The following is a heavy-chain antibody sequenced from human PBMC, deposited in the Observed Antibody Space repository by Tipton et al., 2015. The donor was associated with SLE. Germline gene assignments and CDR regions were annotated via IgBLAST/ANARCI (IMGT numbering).Heavy chain of an antibody. CDR1: GGSINNHY. J-gene: IGHJ4*02. V-gene: IGHV4-59*08. CDR3: ARRKDLDY. CDR2: IYYSGST. Sequence: TLSLTCTVSGGSINNHYWSWIRQPPGKGLEWIGSIYYSGSTDFNPSLKSRVTMSLDTSKNQFSLKLSSVTAADTAVYYCARRKDLDYWGQGTLVTVSS.